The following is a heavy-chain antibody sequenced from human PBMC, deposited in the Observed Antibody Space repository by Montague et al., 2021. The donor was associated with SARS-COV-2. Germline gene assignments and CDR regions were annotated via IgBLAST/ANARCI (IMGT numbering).Heavy chain of an antibody. CDR1: GFTFSSYW. V-gene: IGHV3-7*01. CDR2: IKQDGSEK. Sequence: SLRLSCAASGFTFSSYWMSWVRQAPGKGLEWVANIKQDGSEKYYVDSVKGRFTISRDNAKNSLYLQMNSLRAEDTAVYYCARDSFVVVPAASNYYYYGMDVWGQGTLVTVSS. D-gene: IGHD2-2*01. CDR3: ARDSFVVVPAASNYYYYGMDV. J-gene: IGHJ6*02.